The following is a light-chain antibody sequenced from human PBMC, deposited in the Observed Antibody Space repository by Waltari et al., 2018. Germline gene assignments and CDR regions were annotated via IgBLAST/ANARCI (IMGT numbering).Light chain of an antibody. CDR3: QLADSTVTYV. CDR2: KDT. CDR1: TVSKQY. J-gene: IGLJ1*01. V-gene: IGLV3-25*03. Sequence: SHELTQPPSVSVSPGQTARITCSGATVSKQYVYWYQHKPSQAPVLLIYKDTERPPGIPDRFSGSSSGTSVTLTISGVQAEDEADYYCQLADSTVTYVFGPGTKVIVL.